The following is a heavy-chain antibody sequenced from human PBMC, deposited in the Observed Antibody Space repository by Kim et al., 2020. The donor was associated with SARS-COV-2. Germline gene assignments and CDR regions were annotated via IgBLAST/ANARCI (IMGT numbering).Heavy chain of an antibody. CDR3: AKDFGLLAQQLAPLDY. CDR2: ISYDGSNK. J-gene: IGHJ4*02. D-gene: IGHD6-6*01. V-gene: IGHV3-30*18. CDR1: GFTFSSYG. Sequence: GGSLRLSCAASGFTFSSYGMHWVRQAPGKGLEWVAVISYDGSNKYYADSVKGRFTISRDNSKNTLYLQMNSLRAADTAVYYCAKDFGLLAQQLAPLDYWGQGTLVTVSS.